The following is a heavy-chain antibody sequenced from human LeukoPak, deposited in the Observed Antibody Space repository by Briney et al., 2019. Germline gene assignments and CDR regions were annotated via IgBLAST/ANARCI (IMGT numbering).Heavy chain of an antibody. V-gene: IGHV3-15*07. CDR1: GFTFSNAW. J-gene: IGHJ6*02. D-gene: IGHD3-22*01. CDR3: TTGPLYDSSGYYAYYYYGMDV. Sequence: GRSLRLSCAASGFTFSNAWMNWVRQAPGKGLEWVGRIKSKTDGGTTDYAAPVKGRFTISRDDSKNTLYLQMNSLKTVDTAVYYCTTGPLYDSSGYYAYYYYGMDVWGQGTTVTVSS. CDR2: IKSKTDGGTT.